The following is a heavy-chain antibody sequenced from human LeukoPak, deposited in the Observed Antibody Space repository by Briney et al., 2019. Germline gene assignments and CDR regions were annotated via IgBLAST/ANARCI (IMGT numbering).Heavy chain of an antibody. Sequence: GGSLRLSCAASGFTFSSYAMSWVRQAPGEGLEWVSSIITSSGSTYYADSVKGRFTISRDNAKNTLYLQMNSLRAEDTAVYYCAKDHYVSGRYDAFDIWGQGTMVTVSS. CDR2: IITSSGST. J-gene: IGHJ3*02. V-gene: IGHV3-23*01. CDR3: AKDHYVSGRYDAFDI. D-gene: IGHD3-10*01. CDR1: GFTFSSYA.